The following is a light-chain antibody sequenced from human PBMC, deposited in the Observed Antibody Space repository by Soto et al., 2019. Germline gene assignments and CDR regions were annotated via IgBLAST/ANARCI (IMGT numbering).Light chain of an antibody. CDR2: DAS. Sequence: DIQMTQSPYTLSASVGDRVTITCRASQSISSWMAWYHQKPGKATKLLIYDASSLESGVPSRFSGSGSGTEFTLTISSLQPDDFATYYCQQYNSYWTFGQGTKV. V-gene: IGKV1-5*01. J-gene: IGKJ1*01. CDR1: QSISSW. CDR3: QQYNSYWT.